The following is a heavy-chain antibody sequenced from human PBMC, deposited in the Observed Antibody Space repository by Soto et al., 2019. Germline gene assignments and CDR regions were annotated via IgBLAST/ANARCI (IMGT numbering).Heavy chain of an antibody. CDR1: GGTFSSRA. J-gene: IGHJ6*02. Sequence: QVQLVQFGPEVKKTGTSVKVSCKASGGTFSSRAISWVRQAPGQGLEWMGGIIPVFGRVNYAEKFQDRVTITADESTGTVYMELSSLRSEDPALYYCANSRGGTFLGYHGMDIWGQGTTVSVSS. CDR3: ANSRGGTFLGYHGMDI. D-gene: IGHD3-16*01. V-gene: IGHV1-69*01. CDR2: IIPVFGRV.